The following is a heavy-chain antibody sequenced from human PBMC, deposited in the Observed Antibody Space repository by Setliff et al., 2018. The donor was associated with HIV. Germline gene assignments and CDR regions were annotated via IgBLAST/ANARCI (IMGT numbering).Heavy chain of an antibody. V-gene: IGHV1-69*10. J-gene: IGHJ4*02. CDR2: IIPVLAIA. Sequence: SVKVSCKASGGTFSSYAINWVRQAPGQGLEWMGEIIPVLAIAKYAQKFQGRVTITTDESTRTSYMELSSLRSEDTTVYYCARDRSYYPNYFDYWGQGTLVTVSS. CDR3: ARDRSYYPNYFDY. D-gene: IGHD1-26*01. CDR1: GGTFSSYA.